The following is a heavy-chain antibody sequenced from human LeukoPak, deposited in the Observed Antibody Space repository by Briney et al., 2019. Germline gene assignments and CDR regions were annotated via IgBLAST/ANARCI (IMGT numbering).Heavy chain of an antibody. Sequence: PSETLSLTCTVPGGSISRYYWSWIRQPAGKGLEWIGRIYISGTKYNPSHKTRVTMSIDTSKNQFSLKMSSVTAADTAFYYCATLYYDGSSGDYWGQGTLVTVSS. CDR2: IYISGT. CDR1: GGSISRYY. CDR3: ATLYYDGSSGDY. V-gene: IGHV4-4*07. J-gene: IGHJ4*02. D-gene: IGHD3-22*01.